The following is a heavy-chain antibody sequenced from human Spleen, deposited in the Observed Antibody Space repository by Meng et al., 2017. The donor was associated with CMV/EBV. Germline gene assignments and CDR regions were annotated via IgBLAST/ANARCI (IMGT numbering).Heavy chain of an antibody. V-gene: IGHV3-21*01. CDR3: TRDTLGPTNWFDP. CDR2: ISYSSSYI. CDR1: GFTFGSYG. D-gene: IGHD2/OR15-2a*01. J-gene: IGHJ5*02. Sequence: CAASGFTFGSYGMNWVRQAPGKGLEWISSISYSSSYIYYTDSVKSRFTNSRDNAKNSLYLQMNSLRAEDTAVYYCTRDTLGPTNWFDPWGQGTLVTVSS.